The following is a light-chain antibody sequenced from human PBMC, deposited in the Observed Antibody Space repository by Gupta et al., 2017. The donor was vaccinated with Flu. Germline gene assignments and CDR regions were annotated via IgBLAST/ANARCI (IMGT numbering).Light chain of an antibody. CDR3: SSYAGGNNWV. Sequence: SVTISCTGTSSDVGGYRFVSWYQQHPGKAHQLMIYEVIKRPSGVPDRFSGSKSGNTASLTVSGLQAEDEADYYCSSYAGGNNWVFGGGTKLTVL. CDR1: SSDVGGYRF. V-gene: IGLV2-8*01. CDR2: EVI. J-gene: IGLJ3*02.